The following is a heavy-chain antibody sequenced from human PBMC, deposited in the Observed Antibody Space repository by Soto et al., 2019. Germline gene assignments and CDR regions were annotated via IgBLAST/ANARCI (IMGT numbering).Heavy chain of an antibody. J-gene: IGHJ3*02. Sequence: ASVKVSCKASGYTFTSYDMNWVRQATGEGLEGMGWMNPNSGNTGYAQKFQGRVTMTRNTSISTAYMELSSLRSEDTAVYYCAGEITMVRGSDAFDIWGQGPLITVSS. CDR1: GYTFTSYD. V-gene: IGHV1-8*01. CDR2: MNPNSGNT. CDR3: AGEITMVRGSDAFDI. D-gene: IGHD3-10*01.